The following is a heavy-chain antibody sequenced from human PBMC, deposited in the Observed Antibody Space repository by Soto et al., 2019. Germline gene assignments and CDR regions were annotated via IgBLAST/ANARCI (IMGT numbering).Heavy chain of an antibody. D-gene: IGHD2-8*01. Sequence: GGSLRLSCAVSGFSCSTYDMHWVRQVLGKCLERVSAIGTTDDPYYLGSVKGRFTISRENAKNSLCLQMKSLKAWDTAVYYGARAYSCGLRRRADDYYAMDFWGLGTTVIVSS. CDR2: IGTTDDP. J-gene: IGHJ6*02. V-gene: IGHV3-13*05. CDR3: ARAYSCGLRRRADDYYAMDF. CDR1: GFSCSTYD.